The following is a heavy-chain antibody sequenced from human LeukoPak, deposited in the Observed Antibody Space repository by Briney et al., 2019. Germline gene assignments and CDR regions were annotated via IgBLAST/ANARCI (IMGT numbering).Heavy chain of an antibody. CDR3: ARDARTTRGYSGYEARLYYLDY. D-gene: IGHD5-12*01. V-gene: IGHV1-69*05. Sequence: ASVKVSCKASGGTFSSYAISWVRQAPGQGLEWMGRIIPIFGTANYAQKFQGRVTITTDESTSTAYMELSSLRSEDTAVYYCARDARTTRGYSGYEARLYYLDYWGQGTLVTVSS. CDR2: IIPIFGTA. CDR1: GGTFSSYA. J-gene: IGHJ4*02.